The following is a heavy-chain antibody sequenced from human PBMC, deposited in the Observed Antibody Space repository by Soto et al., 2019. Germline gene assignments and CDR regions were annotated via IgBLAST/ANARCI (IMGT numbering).Heavy chain of an antibody. CDR2: IYPGDSDA. CDR1: GYSFTRYW. D-gene: IGHD2-15*01. CDR3: ARLIRYCSGGNCYTDAFDI. J-gene: IGHJ3*02. Sequence: PGESLKISCKGSGYSFTRYWIGWVRQMPGKGLEWMGSIYPGDSDARYSPSFEGQVTISADKSISTAYLQWSRLKASDTAMYYCARLIRYCSGGNCYTDAFDIWGQGTMVTVSS. V-gene: IGHV5-51*01.